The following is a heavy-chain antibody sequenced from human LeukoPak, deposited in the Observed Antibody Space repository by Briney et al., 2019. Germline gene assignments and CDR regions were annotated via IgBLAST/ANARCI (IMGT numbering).Heavy chain of an antibody. Sequence: PGGSLRLSCAASGFTFSSYAMSWVRQAPGKGLEWVSAISGSGGSTYYADSVKGRFTISRDNSKNTLYLQMNSLRAEDTAVYYCAKSDVLRFLEWLPSPVIWGQGTMVTVSS. V-gene: IGHV3-23*01. CDR3: AKSDVLRFLEWLPSPVI. CDR1: GFTFSSYA. D-gene: IGHD3-3*01. J-gene: IGHJ3*02. CDR2: ISGSGGST.